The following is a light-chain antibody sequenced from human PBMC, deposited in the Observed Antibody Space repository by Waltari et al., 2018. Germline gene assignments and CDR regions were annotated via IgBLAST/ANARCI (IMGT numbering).Light chain of an antibody. J-gene: IGLJ1*01. CDR2: GNN. V-gene: IGLV1-44*01. Sequence: QSVLTQPPSVSGTPGQRVPISCSGSSSNIGTTTVDWYQHLPGSAPKLLSYGNNQWPSGVPDRFSGSKSGTSASLAISGLQSEDEADYYCAAWDDRLNGLYVFGAGTKVTVL. CDR3: AAWDDRLNGLYV. CDR1: SSNIGTTT.